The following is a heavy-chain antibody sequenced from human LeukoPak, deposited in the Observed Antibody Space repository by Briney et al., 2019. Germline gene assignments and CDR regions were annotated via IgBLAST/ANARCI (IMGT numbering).Heavy chain of an antibody. V-gene: IGHV3-72*01. Sequence: GGSLRLSCAASGFTFSDHYMDWVRQAPGKGLEWVGRIRNRATSHTTEYAASVKGRFTISRDDSKNSLFLQMTSLKTEDTAVYYCVRTTWDIGFLGKYYGMDVWGQGTTVTVSS. CDR3: VRTTWDIGFLGKYYGMDV. J-gene: IGHJ6*02. D-gene: IGHD1-1*01. CDR1: GFTFSDHY. CDR2: IRNRATSHTT.